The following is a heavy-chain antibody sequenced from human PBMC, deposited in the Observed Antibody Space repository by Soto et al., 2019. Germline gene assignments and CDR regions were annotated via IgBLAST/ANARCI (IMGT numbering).Heavy chain of an antibody. CDR3: AREPFTIGGIQAYGMDV. J-gene: IGHJ6*02. CDR2: MNPNSGNT. V-gene: IGHV1-8*01. Sequence: VASVKVSCKASGYTFTSYDINWVRQATGQGLEWMGWMNPNSGNTGYVQKFQGRVTMTRNTSISTAYMELSSLRSEDTAVYYCAREPFTIGGIQAYGMDVWGQGTTVTVPS. D-gene: IGHD5-18*01. CDR1: GYTFTSYD.